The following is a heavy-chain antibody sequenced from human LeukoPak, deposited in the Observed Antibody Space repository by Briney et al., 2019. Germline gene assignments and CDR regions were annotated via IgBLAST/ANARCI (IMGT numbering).Heavy chain of an antibody. CDR3: ARGDIVVVPAAITHNWFDP. D-gene: IGHD2-2*02. Sequence: PSETLSLTCTVSGGSISSGGYYWSWIRQHPGKGLEWIGYIYYSGSTYYNPSLKSRVTISVDTSKNQFSLKLSSVTAADTAVYYCARGDIVVVPAAITHNWFDPWGQGTLVTVSS. CDR1: GGSISSGGYY. J-gene: IGHJ5*02. CDR2: IYYSGST. V-gene: IGHV4-31*03.